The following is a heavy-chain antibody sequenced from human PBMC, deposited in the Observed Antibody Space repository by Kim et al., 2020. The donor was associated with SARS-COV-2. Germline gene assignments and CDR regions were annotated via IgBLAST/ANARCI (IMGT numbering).Heavy chain of an antibody. CDR2: IYSGGST. Sequence: GGSLRLSCAASGFTVSSNYMSWVRQAPGKGLEWVSVIYSGGSTYYADSVKGRFTISRHNSKNTQYLQMNSLRAEDTAVYYFARDRVGYGSPYGMDVWGQGTTVTVSS. CDR1: GFTVSSNY. CDR3: ARDRVGYGSPYGMDV. V-gene: IGHV3-53*04. D-gene: IGHD3-10*01. J-gene: IGHJ6*02.